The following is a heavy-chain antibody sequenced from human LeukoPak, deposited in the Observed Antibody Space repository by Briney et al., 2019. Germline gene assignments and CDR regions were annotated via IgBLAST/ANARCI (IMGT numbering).Heavy chain of an antibody. Sequence: PSETLSLTCTVSGYSISSGFYWGWIRQPPGKGLEWIGNIYHSGSTDYNPSLKSRVTISEDTSKNQFSLKLSSVTAADTAAYYCAKDLGYDYVRGEGNFYDYWGQGTLVTVSS. CDR3: AKDLGYDYVRGEGNFYDY. D-gene: IGHD3-16*01. J-gene: IGHJ4*02. CDR1: GYSISSGFY. CDR2: IYHSGST. V-gene: IGHV4-38-2*02.